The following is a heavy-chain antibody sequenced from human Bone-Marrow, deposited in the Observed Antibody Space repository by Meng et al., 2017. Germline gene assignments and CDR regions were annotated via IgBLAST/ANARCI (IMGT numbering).Heavy chain of an antibody. CDR1: GFTFSSYA. CDR2: ISGSGGST. D-gene: IGHD1-26*01. CDR3: AKDFGAEGNLVGATRYHAFDI. J-gene: IGHJ3*02. Sequence: GGSLRLSCAASGFTFSSYAMSWVRQAPGKGLEWVSAISGSGGSTYYADSVKGRFTISRDNSKNTLYLQMNSLRAEDTAVYYCAKDFGAEGNLVGATRYHAFDIWGQGTMVTVSS. V-gene: IGHV3-23*01.